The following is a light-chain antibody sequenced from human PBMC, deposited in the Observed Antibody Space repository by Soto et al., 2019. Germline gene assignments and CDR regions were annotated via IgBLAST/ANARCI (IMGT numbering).Light chain of an antibody. CDR1: QSVSSMY. Sequence: ELVLTQSPGTLSLSPGERVTLSCRASQSVSSMYLAWYQHKPGQAPRLLIYGASSRATGIPDRFSGSGSGTDFTLTISRLEPEDFAVYYCQQYGSSSWTFGQGTKVEIK. CDR3: QQYGSSSWT. CDR2: GAS. V-gene: IGKV3-20*01. J-gene: IGKJ1*01.